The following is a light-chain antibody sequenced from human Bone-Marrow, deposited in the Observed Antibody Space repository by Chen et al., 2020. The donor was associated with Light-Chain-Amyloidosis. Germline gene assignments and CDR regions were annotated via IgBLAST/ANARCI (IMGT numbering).Light chain of an antibody. Sequence: SYVLTQPSSVSVAPGQTATIACGGNNIGSTSVLWYQQTPGQAPLLVVYDDSDRPSGIPERLSGSTSGTTATLTISRVEAGDEADYYCQVWDRSSDRPVFGGGTKLTVL. CDR3: QVWDRSSDRPV. CDR1: NIGSTS. J-gene: IGLJ3*02. V-gene: IGLV3-21*02. CDR2: DDS.